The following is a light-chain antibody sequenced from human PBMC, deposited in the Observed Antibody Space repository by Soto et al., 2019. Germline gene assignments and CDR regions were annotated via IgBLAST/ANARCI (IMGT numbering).Light chain of an antibody. Sequence: DIQMTQSPSTLSASVGDRVTITCRASQSISNWLAWYQQKPGKAPKLLIYKASSLESGVPSRFSGSGSGTEFSLSIISLQPDDFSTYYCQQYNSYPWPFGQGTKVEIK. CDR2: KAS. J-gene: IGKJ1*01. CDR3: QQYNSYPWP. V-gene: IGKV1-5*03. CDR1: QSISNW.